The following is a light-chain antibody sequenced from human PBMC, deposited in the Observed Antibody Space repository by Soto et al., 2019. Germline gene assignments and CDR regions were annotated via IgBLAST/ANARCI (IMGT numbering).Light chain of an antibody. CDR2: DNN. CDR3: QSYDSSLHWV. V-gene: IGLV1-40*01. Sequence: QSVLTQPPSVSGAPGQRVTISCTGSSSDIGAGYDVHWYQQLPGTAPKLLIYDNNNRPSGVPDRFSGSKSGTSASLAITGLQAEDEADYYCQSYDSSLHWVFGGGTKLTVL. J-gene: IGLJ3*02. CDR1: SSDIGAGYD.